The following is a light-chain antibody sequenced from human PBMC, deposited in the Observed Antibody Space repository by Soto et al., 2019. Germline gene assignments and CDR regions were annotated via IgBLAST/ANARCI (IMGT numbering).Light chain of an antibody. V-gene: IGKV3-15*01. CDR1: QSISNN. CDR3: QQYNNWPRT. CDR2: GAS. J-gene: IGKJ1*01. Sequence: EIVVTQSPATLSVSPGERATLSCRASQSISNNLAWYHQKPGQPPRLLIYGASTRATGIPARFSGSGSGTEFTLTISSLQSEDFAVYYCQQYNNWPRTFGQGTKVEIK.